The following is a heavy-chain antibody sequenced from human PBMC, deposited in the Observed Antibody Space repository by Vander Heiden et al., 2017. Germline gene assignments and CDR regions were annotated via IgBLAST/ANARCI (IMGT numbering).Heavy chain of an antibody. CDR1: GFTSTSYY. CDR2: INPSGGST. D-gene: IGHD3-3*01. CDR3: ARVGYDFWSGYLDY. J-gene: IGHJ4*02. V-gene: IGHV1-46*01. Sequence: QVQLVQSGAEVKKPGASAKVSCKASGFTSTSYYMHWVRQAPGQGLEWMGIINPSGGSTSYAQKFQDRVTMTRDTSTSTVYMELSSLRSEDTAVYYCARVGYDFWSGYLDYWGQGTLVTVAS.